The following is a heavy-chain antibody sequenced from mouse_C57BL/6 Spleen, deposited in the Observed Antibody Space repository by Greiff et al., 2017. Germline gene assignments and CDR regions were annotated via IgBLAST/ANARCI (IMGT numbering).Heavy chain of an antibody. D-gene: IGHD1-1*02. CDR2: FNTSNGGP. J-gene: IGHJ2*01. V-gene: IGHV1-53*01. Sequence: VQLQQPGTELVKPGASVKLSCKASGYTFTSYRMHWVKQRPGQGLEWIGNFNTSNGGPNYNEKFKSKATLTVDKSSSTAYMQLSSLTSEDSAVYYSARGGFLDYWGQGTTLTVSS. CDR1: GYTFTSYR. CDR3: ARGGFLDY.